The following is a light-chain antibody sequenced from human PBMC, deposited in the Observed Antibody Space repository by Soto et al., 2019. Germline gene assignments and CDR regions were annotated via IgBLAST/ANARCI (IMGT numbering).Light chain of an antibody. V-gene: IGKV3-20*01. CDR2: GAS. J-gene: IGKJ1*01. CDR3: QQYGSSPWT. Sequence: EIVLTQSPGTLSLSPGERATLSCRASQSVSSSYLAWYQQKPGQAPRLLNYGASSRPTGIPDRLNGSGXGKDFTLNISRLEPEDFEVYYCQQYGSSPWTFGQGTKVDIK. CDR1: QSVSSSY.